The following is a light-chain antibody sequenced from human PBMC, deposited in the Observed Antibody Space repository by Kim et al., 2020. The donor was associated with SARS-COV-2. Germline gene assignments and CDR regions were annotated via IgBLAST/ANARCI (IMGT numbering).Light chain of an antibody. CDR3: QAWDSSIRV. CDR2: QDS. J-gene: IGLJ3*02. V-gene: IGLV3-1*01. Sequence: SASPGQTASITCSGDKLGDKYACWYQQKPGQSPVLVIYQDSKRPSGIPERFSGSNSGNTATLTISGTQAMDEADYYCQAWDSSIRVFGGGTQLTVL. CDR1: KLGDKY.